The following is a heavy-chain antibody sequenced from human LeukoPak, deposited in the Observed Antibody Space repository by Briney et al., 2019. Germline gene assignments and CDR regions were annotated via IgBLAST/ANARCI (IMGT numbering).Heavy chain of an antibody. Sequence: GGSLRLSCAASGFTFSSYGMHWVRQAPGKGLEWVAFIRYDGSNKYYADSVKGRFTISRDNSKNTLYLQMNSLRAEDTAVYYCAKDISRMSTMIVVGNCFDPWGQGTVVSVSS. CDR1: GFTFSSYG. D-gene: IGHD3-22*01. V-gene: IGHV3-30*02. CDR2: IRYDGSNK. J-gene: IGHJ5*02. CDR3: AKDISRMSTMIVVGNCFDP.